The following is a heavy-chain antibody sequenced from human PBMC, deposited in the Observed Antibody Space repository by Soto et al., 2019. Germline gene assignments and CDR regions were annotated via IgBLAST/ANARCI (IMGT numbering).Heavy chain of an antibody. V-gene: IGHV1-18*01. D-gene: IGHD2-21*02. CDR2: ISAYNGNT. J-gene: IGHJ4*02. CDR3: ARWVTPIDY. CDR1: GYTFTNFG. Sequence: QVHLVQSGAEVKKPGASVKVSCTASGYTFTNFGISWVRQAPGQGLEWMGWISAYNGNTNYAQKFQGRVTMTTDTSSSTAYMELRSLRPDDTAVYYCARWVTPIDYWGQGTLVTVSS.